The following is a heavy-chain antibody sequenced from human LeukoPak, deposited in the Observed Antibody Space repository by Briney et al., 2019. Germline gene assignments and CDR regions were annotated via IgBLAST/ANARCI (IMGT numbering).Heavy chain of an antibody. CDR2: LSGGDGDT. CDR1: GFIFNSYA. Sequence: SGGSLRLSCAASGFIFNSYAMNWVRQAPGKGLEWVSALSGGDGDTYYADSVKGRFTISRDNSKNTVYLQMNFLRAEDTAVYYCAKGSRCSSTSCPIDYWGQGTLVTVSS. CDR3: AKGSRCSSTSCPIDY. D-gene: IGHD2-2*01. J-gene: IGHJ4*02. V-gene: IGHV3-23*01.